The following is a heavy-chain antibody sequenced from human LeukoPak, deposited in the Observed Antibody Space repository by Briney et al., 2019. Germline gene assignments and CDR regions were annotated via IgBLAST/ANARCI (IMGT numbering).Heavy chain of an antibody. CDR2: VSAGGTNT. V-gene: IGHV3-23*01. CDR1: PVTFGTSA. D-gene: IGHD2-15*01. J-gene: IGHJ4*02. Sequence: GGSLRLSCLGSPVTFGTSAMSWVRQAPGKGLEWVSAVSAGGTNTYYADSVEGRFTISRDNSKDTLYLHMDSLRVEDTAQYFCARINCSGGTCYDYFDDWGQGTLVTVSS. CDR3: ARINCSGGTCYDYFDD.